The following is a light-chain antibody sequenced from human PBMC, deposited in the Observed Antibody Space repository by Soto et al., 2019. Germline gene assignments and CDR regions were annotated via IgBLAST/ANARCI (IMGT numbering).Light chain of an antibody. J-gene: IGKJ2*01. CDR3: MQGTNWPPNT. CDR2: KVS. V-gene: IGKV2-30*01. CDR1: QSLVYSDGNTY. Sequence: DVVMTQSPLSLPVTLGQPASISCRSSQSLVYSDGNTYLNWFQQRPGQSPRRLIYKVSNRDSGVPDRVSGSGSGTDFTLKISRVEAEDVGVYYCMQGTNWPPNTFGQGTKLEIK.